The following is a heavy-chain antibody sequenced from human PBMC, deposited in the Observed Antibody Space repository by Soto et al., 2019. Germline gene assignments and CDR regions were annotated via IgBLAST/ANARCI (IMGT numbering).Heavy chain of an antibody. CDR1: GFTFSSYA. CDR2: ISYDGSNK. V-gene: IGHV3-30-3*01. D-gene: IGHD1-26*01. Sequence: QVQLVESGGGVVQPGRSLRLSCAASGFTFSSYAMHWVRQAPGKWLEWVAVISYDGSNKYYADSVKGRFTIYRDKSKNKLYLQMNSRRHEDTAVYYWARARKVGNWFDPWGQGTLVTVSS. J-gene: IGHJ5*02. CDR3: ARARKVGNWFDP.